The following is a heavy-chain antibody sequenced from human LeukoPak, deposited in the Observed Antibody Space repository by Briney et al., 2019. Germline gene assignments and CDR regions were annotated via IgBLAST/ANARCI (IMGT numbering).Heavy chain of an antibody. Sequence: ASVKVSCKASGYTFTGYYMHWVRQAPGQGLEWMGRINPNSGGTNYAQKFQGRVTMTRDTSISTAYMELSRLRSDDTAAYYCARSMVRGVIITNRAFDIWGQGTMVTVSS. V-gene: IGHV1-2*06. CDR1: GYTFTGYY. D-gene: IGHD3-10*01. J-gene: IGHJ3*02. CDR2: INPNSGGT. CDR3: ARSMVRGVIITNRAFDI.